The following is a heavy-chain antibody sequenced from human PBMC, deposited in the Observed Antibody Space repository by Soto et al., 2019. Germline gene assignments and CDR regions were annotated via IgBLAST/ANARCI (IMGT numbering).Heavy chain of an antibody. CDR2: MNAYNGNT. CDR1: GYTFTSYG. V-gene: IGHV1-8*02. D-gene: IGHD3-3*02. Sequence: ASVKVSCKASGYTFTSYGISRVRQAPGQGLEWIGWMNAYNGNTSYAQKFQGRVTMTSNTSISTAYMELSSLRSEDTAVYYCARDFTLANAFDIWGQGTMVTVSS. J-gene: IGHJ3*02. CDR3: ARDFTLANAFDI.